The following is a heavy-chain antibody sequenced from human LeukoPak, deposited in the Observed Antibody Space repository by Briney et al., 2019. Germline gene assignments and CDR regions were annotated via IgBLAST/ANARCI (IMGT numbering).Heavy chain of an antibody. CDR2: ISSSSSYI. D-gene: IGHD1-26*01. V-gene: IGHV3-21*01. CDR3: AKYPGGFTGIVKYYHMDV. J-gene: IGHJ6*03. Sequence: GGSLRLSCAASGFTFSSYSMNWVRQAPGKGLEWVSSISSSSSYIYYADSVKGRFTISRDNSKNTLFLQMNSLRPEDTALYYCAKYPGGFTGIVKYYHMDVWGKGTTVTVSS. CDR1: GFTFSSYS.